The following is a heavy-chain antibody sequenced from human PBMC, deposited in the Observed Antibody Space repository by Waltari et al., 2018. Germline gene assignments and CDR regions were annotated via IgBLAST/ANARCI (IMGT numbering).Heavy chain of an antibody. CDR1: GFTFSSFG. J-gene: IGHJ4*02. D-gene: IGHD6-19*01. V-gene: IGHV3-30*18. Sequence: QVQLVESGGGVVQPGRSLRLSCAASGFTFSSFGMPWARQAPGKGLEWVAVISYDGSNKYYADSVKGRFTISRDNSKNTLYLQMNSLRAEDTAVYYCAKAYTSGWYNGYFDYWGQGTLVTVSS. CDR3: AKAYTSGWYNGYFDY. CDR2: ISYDGSNK.